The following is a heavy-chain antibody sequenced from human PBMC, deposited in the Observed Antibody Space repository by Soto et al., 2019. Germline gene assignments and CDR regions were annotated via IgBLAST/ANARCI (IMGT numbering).Heavy chain of an antibody. Sequence: SETLSLTCAVYGGSFSGYYWSWIRQPPGKGLEWIGYIYYSGSTNYNPSLKSRVTISVDTSKNQFSLKLSSVTAADTAVYYCARADLIPAAIVYYYNGMDVWGQGTTVTVSS. CDR3: ARADLIPAAIVYYYNGMDV. D-gene: IGHD2-2*01. V-gene: IGHV4-59*01. J-gene: IGHJ6*02. CDR2: IYYSGST. CDR1: GGSFSGYY.